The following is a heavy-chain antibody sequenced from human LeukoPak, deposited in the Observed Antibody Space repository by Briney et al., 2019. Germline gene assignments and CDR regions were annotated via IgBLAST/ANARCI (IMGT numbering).Heavy chain of an antibody. V-gene: IGHV1-46*01. J-gene: IGHJ4*02. D-gene: IGHD3-10*01. CDR1: GYTFTSYY. CDR2: INPSGGST. Sequence: ASVKVSCKASGYTFTSYYMHWVRQAPGQGLEWMGIINPSGGSTSYAQKFQGRVTMTRDTSTSTVYMELSSLRSEDTAVYYCARDARTYYGSGSYLGDYWGQGTLVTVSS. CDR3: ARDARTYYGSGSYLGDY.